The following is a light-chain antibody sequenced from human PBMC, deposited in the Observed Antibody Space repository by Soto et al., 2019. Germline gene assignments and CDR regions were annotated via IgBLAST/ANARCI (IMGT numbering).Light chain of an antibody. CDR1: SSDVGGYNY. V-gene: IGLV2-14*04. CDR3: SSYTSSSTLS. CDR2: DVS. Sequence: ISKNETSSDVGGYNYVSWYQQHPGKAPKLMIYDVSNRPSGVSNRFSGSKSGNTASLTISGLQAEDEADYYCSSYTSSSTLSFGTGTKVTVL. J-gene: IGLJ1*01.